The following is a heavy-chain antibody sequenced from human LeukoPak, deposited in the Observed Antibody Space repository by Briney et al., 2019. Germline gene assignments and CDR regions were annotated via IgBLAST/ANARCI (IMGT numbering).Heavy chain of an antibody. CDR3: ARVTGGVFDY. CDR2: IYYSVST. V-gene: IGHV4-59*01. J-gene: IGHJ4*02. Sequence: SETLSLTCTVSGGSISSYYWSWIRQPPGKGLEWIGYIYYSVSTDYNPSLKSRVTISVDTSKNQFSLKLSSVTAADTAVYYCARVTGGVFDYWGQGTLVTVSS. CDR1: GGSISSYY. D-gene: IGHD2-8*02.